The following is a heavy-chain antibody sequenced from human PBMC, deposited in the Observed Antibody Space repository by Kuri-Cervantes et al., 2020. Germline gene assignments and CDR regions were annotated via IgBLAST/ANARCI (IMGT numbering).Heavy chain of an antibody. CDR2: ISAYNGNT. Sequence: ASVKVSCKASGYTFTSYGISWVRQAPGQGLEWMGWISAYNGNTNYAQKLQGRVTMTTDTSTSTAYMELRSLRSDDTAVYYCARVNYDFWIAPISMDVWGQGTTVTVSS. J-gene: IGHJ6*02. V-gene: IGHV1-18*01. CDR3: ARVNYDFWIAPISMDV. CDR1: GYTFTSYG. D-gene: IGHD3-3*01.